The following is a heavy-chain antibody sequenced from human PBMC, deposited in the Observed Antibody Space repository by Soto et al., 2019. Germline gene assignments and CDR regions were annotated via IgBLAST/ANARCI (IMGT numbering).Heavy chain of an antibody. CDR1: NRGGC. D-gene: IGHD2-15*01. CDR3: ARDPGWQDINTYYFDY. CDR2: IYYSGST. Sequence: NRGGCWIWNRQPPGKGLEWIGYIYYSGSTNYNPSLKSRVTISVDTSKNQFSLKLSSVTAADTAVYYCARDPGWQDINTYYFDYWGQGTLVTVPS. V-gene: IGHV4-61*08. J-gene: IGHJ4*02.